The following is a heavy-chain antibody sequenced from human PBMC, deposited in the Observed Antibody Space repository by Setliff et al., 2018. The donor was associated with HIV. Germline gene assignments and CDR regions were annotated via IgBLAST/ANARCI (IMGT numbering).Heavy chain of an antibody. Sequence: GGSLRLSCAASGFTFSSYWMGWVRQAPGKGLEWVANIKQDGSEKYYVDSVKGRFTISRDNAKNSLYLQINSLRAEDTAVYYCAFSRRGFDYWGQGTLVTVSS. D-gene: IGHD5-12*01. V-gene: IGHV3-7*03. CDR2: IKQDGSEK. CDR1: GFTFSSYW. CDR3: AFSRRGFDY. J-gene: IGHJ4*02.